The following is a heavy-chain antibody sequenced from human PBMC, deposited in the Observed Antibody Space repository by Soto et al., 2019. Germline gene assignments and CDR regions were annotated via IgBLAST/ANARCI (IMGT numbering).Heavy chain of an antibody. D-gene: IGHD2-2*01. J-gene: IGHJ5*02. CDR1: GGTFSSYT. CDR3: AREVPAAINWFDP. V-gene: IGHV1-69*04. Sequence: SVKVSCKASGGTFSSYTISWVRQAPGQGLEWMGRIIPILGIANYAQKFQGRVTITADKSTSTAYMELSSLRSEDTAVYYCAREVPAAINWFDPWGQGTLVTVSS. CDR2: IIPILGIA.